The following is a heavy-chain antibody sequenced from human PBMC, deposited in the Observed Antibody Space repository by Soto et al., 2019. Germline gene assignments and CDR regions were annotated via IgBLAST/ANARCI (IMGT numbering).Heavy chain of an antibody. CDR1: GYTFTSYA. J-gene: IGHJ4*02. V-gene: IGHV1-3*01. CDR2: INAGNGNT. Sequence: ASVKVSCKASGYTFTSYAMHWVRQAPGQRLEWMGWINAGNGNTKYSQKFQGRVTITRDTSASTAYMELSSLRSEDTAVYYCARSPSGYSGYDLKLPCWGQGTLVTVSS. CDR3: ARSPSGYSGYDLKLPC. D-gene: IGHD5-12*01.